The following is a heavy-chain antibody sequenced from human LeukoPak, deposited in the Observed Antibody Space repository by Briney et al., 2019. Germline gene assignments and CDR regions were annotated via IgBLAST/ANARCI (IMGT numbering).Heavy chain of an antibody. CDR2: VYHTGST. CDR1: GYSISRGYY. J-gene: IGHJ4*02. CDR3: ARAGWIITSGIDY. D-gene: IGHD3-10*01. Sequence: SETLSLTCAVSGYSISRGYYWALIRQPPGKGLEWIGTVYHTGSTYYNPSLDSRVTISVDTSKNEFSLDLKSVTAADTAVYYCARAGWIITSGIDYWGQGALVTVSS. V-gene: IGHV4-38-2*01.